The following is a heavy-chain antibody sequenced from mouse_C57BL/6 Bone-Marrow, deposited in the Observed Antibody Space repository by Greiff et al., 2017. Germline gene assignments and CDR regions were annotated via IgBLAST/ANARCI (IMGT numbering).Heavy chain of an antibody. Sequence: EVQLQQSGPELVKPGASVKMSCKASGYTFTDYNMHWVKQSHGKSLEWIGYINPNNGGTSYNQKFKGKATLTVNKSSSTAYMELRSLTSEDSAVYYCASAVNDGYSWYFDVWGTGTTVTVSS. V-gene: IGHV1-22*01. CDR1: GYTFTDYN. CDR2: INPNNGGT. D-gene: IGHD2-3*01. J-gene: IGHJ1*03. CDR3: ASAVNDGYSWYFDV.